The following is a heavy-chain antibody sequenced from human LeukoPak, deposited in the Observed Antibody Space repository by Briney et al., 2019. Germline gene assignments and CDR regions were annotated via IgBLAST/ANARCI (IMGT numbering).Heavy chain of an antibody. Sequence: GGTLRLSCAASGFTFSSYGMSWVRQAPGKGLEWVSAISGSGGSTYYADSVKGRFTMSRDNSKNTLYLQMNSLRAEDMALYYCAKEGHSSGYYYFDYWGQGTLVTVSS. CDR3: AKEGHSSGYYYFDY. V-gene: IGHV3-23*01. CDR2: ISGSGGST. J-gene: IGHJ4*02. D-gene: IGHD3-22*01. CDR1: GFTFSSYG.